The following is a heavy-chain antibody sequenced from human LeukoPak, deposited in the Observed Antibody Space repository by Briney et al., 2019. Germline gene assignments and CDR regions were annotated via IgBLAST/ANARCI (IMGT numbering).Heavy chain of an antibody. CDR1: GGSISSSSYY. V-gene: IGHV4-39*07. J-gene: IGHJ4*02. CDR2: VYYTGAS. Sequence: SETLSLTCTVSGGSISSSSYYWGWNRQPPGKGLEWIGSVYYTGASYYNPSLKSRVTISIDTSKNHFSLNLTSVTAADTAVYYCARGAPPQNWGQGALVTVSS. CDR3: ARGAPPQN.